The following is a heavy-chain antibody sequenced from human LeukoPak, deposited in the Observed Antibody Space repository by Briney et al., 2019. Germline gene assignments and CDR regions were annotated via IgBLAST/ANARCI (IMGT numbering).Heavy chain of an antibody. J-gene: IGHJ3*02. CDR2: ISAYNGNT. CDR1: GYTFTSYG. Sequence: ASVKVSCKASGYTFTSYGISWVRQAPGQGLEWMGWISAYNGNTNYAQKLQGRVTMTTDTSTSTAYMELRSLRSDDTAVYYCARERAGSYCSSTSCHPDAFDIWGQGTMVTVSS. D-gene: IGHD2-2*01. CDR3: ARERAGSYCSSTSCHPDAFDI. V-gene: IGHV1-18*01.